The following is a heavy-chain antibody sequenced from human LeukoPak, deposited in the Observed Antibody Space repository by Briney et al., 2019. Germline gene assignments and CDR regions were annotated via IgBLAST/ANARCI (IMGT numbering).Heavy chain of an antibody. V-gene: IGHV3-13*01. D-gene: IGHD3-10*01. J-gene: IGHJ3*02. Sequence: GGSLRLSCAPSGFIFSSHDMHWVRQAPGKGLEWVSAIGTGGHTYYADAVKGRFTISRENAKNSFYLQMKNLRAGDTAVYYCAREGFGEFADMWGQGTMVTVSS. CDR3: AREGFGEFADM. CDR1: GFIFSSHD. CDR2: IGTGGHT.